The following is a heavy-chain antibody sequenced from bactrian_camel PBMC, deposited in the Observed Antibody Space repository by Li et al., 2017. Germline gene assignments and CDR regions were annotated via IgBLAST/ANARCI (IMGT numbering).Heavy chain of an antibody. J-gene: IGHJ6*01. CDR3: AAAEGHIVPEVKAVLQFGY. CDR2: IASGGGA. V-gene: IGHV3S53*01. D-gene: IGHD1*01. CDR1: GYTYSSYC. Sequence: QLVESGGGSVQAGGSLRLSCAASGYTYSSYCMGWFRQAPGKEQEGVAVIASGGGADYADSVKGRFTLSLDNAKSTGYLQMNSLKPEDTAMYYCAAAEGHIVPEVKAVLQFGYEGQGTQVTVS.